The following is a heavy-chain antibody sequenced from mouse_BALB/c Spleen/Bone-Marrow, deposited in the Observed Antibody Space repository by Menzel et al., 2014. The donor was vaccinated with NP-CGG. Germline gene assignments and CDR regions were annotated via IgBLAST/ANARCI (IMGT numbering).Heavy chain of an antibody. CDR3: ARGLTGGFAY. CDR1: GYTFTEYP. Sequence: VQLKESGPELVKPGASVKISCKTSGYTFTEYPMHWVKQNHGKSLEWIVGINPTNGGTSDNQKFKGKATLTVDKSSSTAYMELRSLTSEDSAVYYCARGLTGGFAYWGQGTLVTVSA. J-gene: IGHJ3*01. CDR2: INPTNGGT. D-gene: IGHD4-1*01. V-gene: IGHV1-18*01.